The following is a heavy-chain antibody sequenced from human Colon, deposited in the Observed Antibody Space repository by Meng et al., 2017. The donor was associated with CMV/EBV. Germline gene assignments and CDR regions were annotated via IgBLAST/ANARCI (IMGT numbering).Heavy chain of an antibody. J-gene: IGHJ4*02. Sequence: TASGYTFTRSGISWVRQAPGQGLEWMGWISAYHGTTHYAQTLQGRVTMTTDTSTSTAYMELRSLRSDDTAVYYCARDRLRELLPFDYWGQGTLVTVSS. D-gene: IGHD1-26*01. CDR1: GYTFTRSG. V-gene: IGHV1-18*01. CDR2: ISAYHGTT. CDR3: ARDRLRELLPFDY.